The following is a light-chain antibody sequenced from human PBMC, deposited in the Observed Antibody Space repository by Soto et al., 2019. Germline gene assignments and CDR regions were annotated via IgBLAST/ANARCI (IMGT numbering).Light chain of an antibody. V-gene: IGKV3-20*01. CDR2: GAS. Sequence: ENVLTQSPGTLSLSPGERATLSCRASQSVSSSYLAWYQQKPGQAPRLLIYGASSRATGIPDRFSGSGSGTDFTLTISRREPEDFAVYYCQQYGSSPSRTSGGGTKAEIK. CDR3: QQYGSSPSRT. CDR1: QSVSSSY. J-gene: IGKJ4*01.